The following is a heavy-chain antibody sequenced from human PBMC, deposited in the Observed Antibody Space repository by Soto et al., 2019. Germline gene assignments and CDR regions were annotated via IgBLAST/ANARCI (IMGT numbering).Heavy chain of an antibody. CDR2: ISSDSSFI. V-gene: IGHV3-21*01. D-gene: IGHD5-18*01. J-gene: IGHJ4*02. Sequence: GGSLRLSCAASGFTFSLYAMIWVRQAPGKGLQWVSSISSDSSFIFYADSLKGRFTISRDNAKDSLFLQLDSLRAEDTGIYYCVRARATDSRPDYWGQGTLVTVSS. CDR3: VRARATDSRPDY. CDR1: GFTFSLYA.